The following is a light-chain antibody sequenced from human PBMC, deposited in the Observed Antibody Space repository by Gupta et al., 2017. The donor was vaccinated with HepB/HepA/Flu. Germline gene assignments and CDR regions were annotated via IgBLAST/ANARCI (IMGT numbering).Light chain of an antibody. J-gene: IGKJ4*01. CDR2: LGS. Sequence: DIVMTQSPLSLPVTPGEPASISCRSSQSLLHSNGYNYLDWYLQKPGQSPQLLIYLGSNRASGVPDRFSGSGSGTDFTLKSSRVEAEDVGVYYCMQDLQILTFGGGTKVEIK. V-gene: IGKV2-28*01. CDR3: MQDLQILT. CDR1: QSLLHSNGYNY.